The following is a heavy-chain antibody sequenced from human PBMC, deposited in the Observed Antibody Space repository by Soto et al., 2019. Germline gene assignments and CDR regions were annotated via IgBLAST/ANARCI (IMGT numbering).Heavy chain of an antibody. V-gene: IGHV1-2*02. D-gene: IGHD3-9*01. CDR1: GYTFTGHY. CDR3: ARDSHYDILTGYSKNAFGI. CDR2: INPNSGAT. Sequence: ASVKVSCKASGYTFTGHYMHWVRQAPGQGLGWMGWINPNSGATNYAQKFQGRVTMTSDRSITTAYMELTRLTSDDTAVYYCARDSHYDILTGYSKNAFGIWGLGTMVTVSS. J-gene: IGHJ3*02.